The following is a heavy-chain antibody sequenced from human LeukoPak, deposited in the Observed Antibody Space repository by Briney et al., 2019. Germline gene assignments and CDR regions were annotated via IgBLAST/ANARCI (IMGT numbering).Heavy chain of an antibody. Sequence: SETLSLTCAVYGGSFSGYYWSWVRQPPGKGLEWIGEINHSGSTNYNPSLKSRVTISVETSKNQFSLKLSSVTAADTAVYYCARAWAAAGPFDYWGQGTLVTVSS. CDR3: ARAWAAAGPFDY. D-gene: IGHD6-25*01. J-gene: IGHJ4*02. V-gene: IGHV4-34*01. CDR2: INHSGST. CDR1: GGSFSGYY.